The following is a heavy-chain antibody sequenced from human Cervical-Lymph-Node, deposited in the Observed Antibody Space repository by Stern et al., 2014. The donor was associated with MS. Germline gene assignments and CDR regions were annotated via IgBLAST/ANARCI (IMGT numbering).Heavy chain of an antibody. V-gene: IGHV1-3*01. Sequence: QVQLVQSGAEVKKPGASVKVSCKASGDTITSYAMHWVRQAPGQRLEWMGMINAGNGNTKYSQKFQGRVTITRDTSARTAYMELSRLRSEDSAVYDCERDSPPTVTTGGMDVWGQGTTVTVSS. CDR2: INAGNGNT. CDR1: GDTITSYA. CDR3: ERDSPPTVTTGGMDV. D-gene: IGHD4-11*01. J-gene: IGHJ6*02.